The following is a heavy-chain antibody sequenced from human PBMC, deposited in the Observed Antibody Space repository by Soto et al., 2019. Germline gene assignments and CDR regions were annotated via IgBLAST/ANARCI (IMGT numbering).Heavy chain of an antibody. CDR2: ISAYNGNT. J-gene: IGHJ6*02. V-gene: IGHV1-18*04. Sequence: QVQLVQSGAEVKKPGASVKVSCKASGYTFTSYGISWVRQAPGQGLEWMGWISAYNGNTNYAQKLQGRVTMTTDPSTSTAYMELRSLRSDDTAVYYCARDGWGIAAAGRNHPYYYYGMDVWGQGTTVTVSS. CDR3: ARDGWGIAAAGRNHPYYYYGMDV. D-gene: IGHD6-13*01. CDR1: GYTFTSYG.